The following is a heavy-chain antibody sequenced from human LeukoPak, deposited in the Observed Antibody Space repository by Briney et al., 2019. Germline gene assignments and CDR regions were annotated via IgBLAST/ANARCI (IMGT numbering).Heavy chain of an antibody. D-gene: IGHD6-13*01. Sequence: PGGSLRLSCGASGFTFSTYAMSWVRQAPGKGLEWVSSISGRGNNTYYADSVKGRFTISRDNSKNTLHLQMNSLRAEDTAIYYCARAYSSSWYDYWGQGTLVTVSS. CDR1: GFTFSTYA. V-gene: IGHV3-23*01. J-gene: IGHJ4*02. CDR3: ARAYSSSWYDY. CDR2: ISGRGNNT.